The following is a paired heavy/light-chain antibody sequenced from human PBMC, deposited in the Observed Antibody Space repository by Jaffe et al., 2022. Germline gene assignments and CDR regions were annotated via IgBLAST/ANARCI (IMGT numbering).Heavy chain of an antibody. J-gene: IGHJ4*02. CDR1: GFTFSSYE. CDR3: VREWGSYDSFDY. V-gene: IGHV3-48*03. D-gene: IGHD5-18*01. Sequence: EVQLVESGGGLVQPGGSLRLSCAASGFTFSSYEMNWVRQAPGKGLEWVSYISGSGTLVYYADSVKGRFTISRDNAKNSLFLQMDSLRAEDTALYYCVREWGSYDSFDYWGQGTLVTVSS. CDR2: ISGSGTLV.
Light chain of an antibody. CDR2: AAS. V-gene: IGKV1-39*01. J-gene: IGKJ1*01. Sequence: DIQMTQSPSSLSASVGDRVTITCRASQTILTYLSWYQQKPGKTPKLLIYAASSLQSGVPSRISGSGSGTDFTLTISSLQPEDFATYYCQQSFSTPRTFGQGTKVEIK. CDR3: QQSFSTPRT. CDR1: QTILTY.